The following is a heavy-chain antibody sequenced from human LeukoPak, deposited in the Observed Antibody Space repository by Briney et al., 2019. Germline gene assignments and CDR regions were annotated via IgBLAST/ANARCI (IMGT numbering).Heavy chain of an antibody. J-gene: IGHJ4*02. CDR3: AKRVAPPYYFDY. Sequence: GGSLRLSCAASGFTFSNYAMSWVRQAPGKGLERVSVISAGGGSAYYADSVKGRFTISRDNSKNTLFLQMNSLRAEDTAVYYCAKRVAPPYYFDYWGQGTLVTVSS. CDR2: ISAGGGSA. CDR1: GFTFSNYA. D-gene: IGHD2-15*01. V-gene: IGHV3-23*01.